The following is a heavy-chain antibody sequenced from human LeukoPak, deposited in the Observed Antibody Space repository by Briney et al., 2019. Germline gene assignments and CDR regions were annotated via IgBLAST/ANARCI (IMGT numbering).Heavy chain of an antibody. CDR3: AKDTRPHYYGMDV. J-gene: IGHJ6*02. CDR2: ISRSGGST. D-gene: IGHD2-2*01. Sequence: GGSLRLSCAASRFTPSSYAMSWVRPAPGTGGEWVSVISRSGGSTYYADPVKGRFTISKDNAKNSLYLQMNSLRAEDTALYYCAKDTRPHYYGMDVWGQGTTVTVSS. V-gene: IGHV3-23*01. CDR1: RFTPSSYA.